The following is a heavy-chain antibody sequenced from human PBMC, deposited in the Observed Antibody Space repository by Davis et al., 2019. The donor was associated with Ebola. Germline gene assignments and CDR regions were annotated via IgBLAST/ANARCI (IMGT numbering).Heavy chain of an antibody. CDR2: INHSGST. D-gene: IGHD3-3*01. CDR1: GGSFNGYY. V-gene: IGHV4-34*01. Sequence: MPSETLSLTCAVSGGSFNGYYWSWIRQPPGKGLEWIGEINHSGSTNYNPSLKSRVTISVDTSKNQFSLKLSSVTAADTAVYYCARNPYYDFWSGYSTPLDYWGQGTLVTVSS. J-gene: IGHJ4*02. CDR3: ARNPYYDFWSGYSTPLDY.